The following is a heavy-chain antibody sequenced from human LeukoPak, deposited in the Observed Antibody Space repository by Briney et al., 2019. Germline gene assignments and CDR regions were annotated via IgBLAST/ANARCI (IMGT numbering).Heavy chain of an antibody. CDR1: GFTFSNYA. CDR2: ISGSGVST. Sequence: PGGSLRLSCAASGFTFSNYAMTWVRQAPGKGLEWVSAISGSGVSTYYAESVKGRFAISRDNSKNTVYLQMNSLKAEDTAVYYCAKDQAYYYDSGGYYSGAFDIWGQGTMVTVSS. V-gene: IGHV3-23*01. CDR3: AKDQAYYYDSGGYYSGAFDI. D-gene: IGHD3-22*01. J-gene: IGHJ3*02.